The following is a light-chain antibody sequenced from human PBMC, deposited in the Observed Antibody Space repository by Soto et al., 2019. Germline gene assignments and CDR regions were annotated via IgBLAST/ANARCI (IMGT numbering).Light chain of an antibody. Sequence: EIVLTQSPGTLSLSPGDRATLSCRASQSVRSRYLAWYQQKPGQAPRLLISGASTRATGIPDRFSGSGSGTDFTLTISRLEPEDFAVYYCQQYGNSRWTFGQGTKVEIK. J-gene: IGKJ1*01. V-gene: IGKV3-20*01. CDR3: QQYGNSRWT. CDR1: QSVRSRY. CDR2: GAS.